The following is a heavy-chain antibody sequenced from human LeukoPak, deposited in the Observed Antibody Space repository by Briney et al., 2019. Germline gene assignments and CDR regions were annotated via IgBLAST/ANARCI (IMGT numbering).Heavy chain of an antibody. V-gene: IGHV7-4-1*02. J-gene: IGHJ4*02. CDR3: ARALPGIGVAGSDY. CDR1: GYTFTSYP. D-gene: IGHD6-19*01. CDR2: INTNTGNP. Sequence: ASVKVSCKASGYTFTSYPMNWMRQAPGQGLEWMGWINTNTGNPTYAQGFTGRFVFSLDTSVSTAYLQITSLKAEDTAVYYCARALPGIGVAGSDYWGQGTLVTVSS.